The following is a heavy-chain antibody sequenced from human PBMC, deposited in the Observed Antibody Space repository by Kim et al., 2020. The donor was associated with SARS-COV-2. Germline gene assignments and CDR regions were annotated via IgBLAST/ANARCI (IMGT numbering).Heavy chain of an antibody. Sequence: GGSLTLFCAASGFTFSSYAMGWVRQAPGKGLEWVSGIDNSGGRTYYAASVKGRFAISRDNSKNTLYVHLNSMRADDTAIYYCAKVGRPHGDFWYFDVWGRGTFVTVSS. CDR2: IDNSGGRT. D-gene: IGHD4-17*01. V-gene: IGHV3-23*05. CDR3: AKVGRPHGDFWYFDV. J-gene: IGHJ2*01. CDR1: GFTFSSYA.